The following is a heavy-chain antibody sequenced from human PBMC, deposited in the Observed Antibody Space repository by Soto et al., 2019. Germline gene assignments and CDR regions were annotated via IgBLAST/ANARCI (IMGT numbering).Heavy chain of an antibody. J-gene: IGHJ6*02. V-gene: IGHV4-59*01. D-gene: IGHD6-6*01. Sequence: TLSLTCNVSGGSISSYYWSWIRQPPGKGLEWIGYIYYSGSTNYNPSLKSRVTISVDTSKNQFSLKLSSVTAADTAVYYCARIYSSSPGGYYYYGVDVWGQGTTVTVSS. CDR2: IYYSGST. CDR1: GGSISSYY. CDR3: ARIYSSSPGGYYYYGVDV.